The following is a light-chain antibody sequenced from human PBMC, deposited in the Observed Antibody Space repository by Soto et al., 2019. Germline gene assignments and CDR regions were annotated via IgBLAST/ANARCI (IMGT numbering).Light chain of an antibody. CDR2: DAS. CDR1: QDISRW. J-gene: IGKJ5*01. Sequence: IQMTQSPPTLPASEGDRVTITCRASQDISRWLAWYQQKPGKAPVLLIYDASTLQGGVPSRFSGTGSGTEFTLTISSLQPEDVAVYYCQQYYSTITFGQGTRLAIK. V-gene: IGKV1-5*01. CDR3: QQYYSTIT.